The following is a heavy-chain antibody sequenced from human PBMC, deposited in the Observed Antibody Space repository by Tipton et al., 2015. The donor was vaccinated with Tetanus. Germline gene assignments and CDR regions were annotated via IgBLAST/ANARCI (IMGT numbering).Heavy chain of an antibody. J-gene: IGHJ4*02. V-gene: IGHV3-30-3*01. CDR2: ISFDGDNK. CDR3: AREGIIGSHYVVDY. D-gene: IGHD1-26*01. Sequence: RSLRLSCVVSGFTFSSHAFHWVRQAPGKGLEWVTIISFDGDNKYYVDSVKGRFTISRDNSKNTLYLQLNNLRPEDTAVYYCAREGIIGSHYVVDYWDQGTLVIVSS. CDR1: GFTFSSHA.